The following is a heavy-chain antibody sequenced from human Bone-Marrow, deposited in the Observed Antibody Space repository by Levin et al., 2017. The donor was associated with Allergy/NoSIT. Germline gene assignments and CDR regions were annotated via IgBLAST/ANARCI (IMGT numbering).Heavy chain of an antibody. D-gene: IGHD3-10*01. V-gene: IGHV3-21*01. CDR1: GFTFSTYT. J-gene: IGHJ3*02. Sequence: GGSLRLSCAASGFTFSTYTMNWVRQAPGKGLEWVSSISTSSNYIYYPDSVKGRFTISRDNAKNSLYMQMNSLRAEDTAVYFCARDGFGYFGSGNYYAFDIWGQGTMVTVSS. CDR2: ISTSSNYI. CDR3: ARDGFGYFGSGNYYAFDI.